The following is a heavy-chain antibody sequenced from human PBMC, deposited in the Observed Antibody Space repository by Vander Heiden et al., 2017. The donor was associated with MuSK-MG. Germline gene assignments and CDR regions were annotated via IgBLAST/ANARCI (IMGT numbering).Heavy chain of an antibody. D-gene: IGHD5-12*01. J-gene: IGHJ2*01. CDR3: ARDQSRWLRLSWYFDL. CDR2: ISYDGSNK. Sequence: QVQLVESGGGVVQPGRSLILSCAAPGFTFSIYARHGVRQAPGKGLEWVAVISYDGSNKYYADSVKGRFTISRDNSKNTLYLQMNSLRAEDTAVYYCARDQSRWLRLSWYFDLWGRGTLVTVSS. CDR1: GFTFSIYA. V-gene: IGHV3-30*04.